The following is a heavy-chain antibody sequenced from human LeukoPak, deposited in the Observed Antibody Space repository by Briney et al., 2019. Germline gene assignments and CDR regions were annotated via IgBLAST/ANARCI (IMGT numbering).Heavy chain of an antibody. CDR2: INHSGST. V-gene: IGHV4-39*07. Sequence: PSETLSLTCTVSGGSIRSTTYYWGWIRQPPGKGLEWIGEINHSGSTNYNPSLKSRVTISVDTSKNQFSLKLSSVTAADTAVYYCARARGMATFNHFDYWGQGTLVTVSS. J-gene: IGHJ4*02. CDR3: ARARGMATFNHFDY. CDR1: GGSIRSTTYY. D-gene: IGHD5-24*01.